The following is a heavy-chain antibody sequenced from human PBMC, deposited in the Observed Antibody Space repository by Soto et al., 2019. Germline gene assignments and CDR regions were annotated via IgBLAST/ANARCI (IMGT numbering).Heavy chain of an antibody. CDR2: IYPGDSDT. V-gene: IGHV5-51*01. CDR1: GYAFTSYW. D-gene: IGHD2-2*01. J-gene: IGHJ5*02. CDR3: ARGYCTSTICDPWFDP. Sequence: GESLKISCQGSGYAFTSYWIAWVRQMPGKGLEWMGIIYPGDSDTRYSPSFRGQVTISADKSITTAFLQWSSLKASDTAMYYCARGYCTSTICDPWFDPWGQGTLVTVSS.